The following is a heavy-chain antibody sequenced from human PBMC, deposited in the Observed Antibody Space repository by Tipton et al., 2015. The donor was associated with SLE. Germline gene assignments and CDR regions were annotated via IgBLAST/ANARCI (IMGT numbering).Heavy chain of an antibody. J-gene: IGHJ4*02. CDR3: ARSIVATTDFDY. CDR2: ISSYSGTT. Sequence: QSGAEVKKPGASVKVSCKTSGYTFTSSGISWVRQAPGQGLEWMGWISSYSGTTNCAQKLQGRVTMTTDTSTSTAYMELRSLRSDDTAVYYCARSIVATTDFDYWGQGTLVTVSA. D-gene: IGHD5-12*01. V-gene: IGHV1-18*01. CDR1: GYTFTSSG.